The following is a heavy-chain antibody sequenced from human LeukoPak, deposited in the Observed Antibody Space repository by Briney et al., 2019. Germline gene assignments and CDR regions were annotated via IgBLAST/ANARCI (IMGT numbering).Heavy chain of an antibody. CDR2: ISSSSSYI. D-gene: IGHD2-2*01. J-gene: IGHJ5*02. Sequence: GGSLRLSYAASGFTFSSYSMNWVRQAPGKGLEWVSSISSSSSYIYYADSVKGRFTISRDNAKNSLYLQMNSLRAEDTAVYYCASTDIVVVPTWGQGTLVTVSS. CDR1: GFTFSSYS. CDR3: ASTDIVVVPT. V-gene: IGHV3-21*01.